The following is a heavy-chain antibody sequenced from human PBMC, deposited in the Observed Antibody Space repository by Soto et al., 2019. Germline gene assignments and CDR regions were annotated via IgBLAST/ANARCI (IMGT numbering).Heavy chain of an antibody. V-gene: IGHV3-9*01. CDR2: ITWNGGTI. J-gene: IGHJ5*02. Sequence: EVQLVESGGGLVQPGRSLRLSCAASGFAFDDYVMHWVRQPPGRGLEWVSGITWNGGTIRYVDSVKGRFTISRDNAENSLDLQMNSLGPEDTAVYYCAKGGSAALIAPSGRDNWFDPWGQGTQVTVSS. CDR3: AKGGSAALIAPSGRDNWFDP. D-gene: IGHD6-13*01. CDR1: GFAFDDYV.